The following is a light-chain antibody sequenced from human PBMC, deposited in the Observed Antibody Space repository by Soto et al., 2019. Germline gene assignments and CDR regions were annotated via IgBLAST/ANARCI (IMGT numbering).Light chain of an antibody. CDR3: QQLKSYPLT. CDR2: AAS. V-gene: IGKV1-9*01. Sequence: IQLTQSPSSLSASVGDRVTITCRASQGISSYLAWYQQKPGKDPKVLISAASTLQSGVPSRFSGSGYGTDFTLTISSLQPEDFATYYCQQLKSYPLTFGGGTKMEIK. J-gene: IGKJ4*01. CDR1: QGISSY.